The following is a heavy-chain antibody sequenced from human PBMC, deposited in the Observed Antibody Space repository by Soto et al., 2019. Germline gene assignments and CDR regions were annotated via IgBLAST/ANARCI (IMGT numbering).Heavy chain of an antibody. V-gene: IGHV1-18*01. D-gene: IGHD3-9*01. CDR3: ARDHPYYDILTGYAPDY. CDR2: ISAYNGNT. Sequence: QVQLVQSGAEVKKPGASVKVSCKASGYTFTSYGISWVRQAPGQGLEWMGWISAYNGNTNYAQKLQGRITMTTDTSTSTAYMELRSLRSDDTAVYYCARDHPYYDILTGYAPDYWGQGTLVTVSS. J-gene: IGHJ4*02. CDR1: GYTFTSYG.